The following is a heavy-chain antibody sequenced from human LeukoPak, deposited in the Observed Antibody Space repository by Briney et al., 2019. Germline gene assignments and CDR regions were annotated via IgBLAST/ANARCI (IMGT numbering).Heavy chain of an antibody. CDR1: GFTFSSHA. CDR2: ISKDGCIK. V-gene: IGHV3-30*01. D-gene: IGHD6-13*01. Sequence: GGSLRLSCAASGFTFSSHAMHWVRQAPGKGLEWVGIISKDGCIKYYADSRKGRLTMSRDNSGNTLYLQMNSLRAEDTSIYYCVREQTIMAAAGLDYWGQGTLVTVSS. CDR3: VREQTIMAAAGLDY. J-gene: IGHJ4*02.